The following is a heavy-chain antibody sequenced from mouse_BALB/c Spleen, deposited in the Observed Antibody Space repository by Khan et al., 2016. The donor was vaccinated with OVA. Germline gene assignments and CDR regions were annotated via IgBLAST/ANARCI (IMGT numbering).Heavy chain of an antibody. Sequence: EVELVESGGGLVQPGGSLKLSCAASGFTFSNYGMSWVRQTPDKRLELVATINSNGGITYYPDSVKGRFTISRDSAKNTLYLQMSSLKSEDTAMYYCARGLYDGYYYYYAMDCWGQGTSVTVSS. V-gene: IGHV5-6-3*01. CDR1: GFTFSNYG. J-gene: IGHJ4*01. D-gene: IGHD2-3*01. CDR3: ARGLYDGYYYYYAMDC. CDR2: INSNGGIT.